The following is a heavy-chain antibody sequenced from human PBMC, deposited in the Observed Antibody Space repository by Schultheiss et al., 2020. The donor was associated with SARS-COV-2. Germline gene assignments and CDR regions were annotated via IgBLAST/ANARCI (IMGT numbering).Heavy chain of an antibody. D-gene: IGHD2-2*01. Sequence: GESLKISCAASGFTFSSYGIHWVRQAPGKGLEWVAVISYDGSNKYYAASVKGRFSISRDSSKNTLYLQMNSLRAEDTAVYYCARQYQILSSYYYYGMDVWGQGTTVTVSS. CDR3: ARQYQILSSYYYYGMDV. CDR1: GFTFSSYG. V-gene: IGHV3-33*01. J-gene: IGHJ6*02. CDR2: ISYDGSNK.